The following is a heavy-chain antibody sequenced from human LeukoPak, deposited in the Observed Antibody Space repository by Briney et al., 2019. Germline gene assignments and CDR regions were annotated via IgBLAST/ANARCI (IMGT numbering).Heavy chain of an antibody. CDR3: ARVQSVAGTWYWFDP. D-gene: IGHD6-19*01. J-gene: IGHJ5*02. CDR2: IYPSGST. V-gene: IGHV4-4*07. CDR1: GGSISSYY. Sequence: SETLSLTCTVSGGSISSYYWSWTRQPAGTGLEWIGHIYPSGSTNYNPSLKSRVTMSVDTSKNQFSLKLSSVTAADAAVYYCARVQSVAGTWYWFDPWGQGTLVTVSS.